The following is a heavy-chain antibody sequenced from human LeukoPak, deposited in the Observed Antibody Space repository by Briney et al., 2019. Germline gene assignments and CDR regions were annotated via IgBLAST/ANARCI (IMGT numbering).Heavy chain of an antibody. CDR1: GFTFSSYS. CDR3: ARRNWNIFDEYYMDV. J-gene: IGHJ6*03. D-gene: IGHD1-1*01. CDR2: ISSSGSTI. V-gene: IGHV3-48*04. Sequence: GGSLRLSCAASGFTFSSYSMNWVRQAPGKGLEWVSSISSSGSTIYYADSVKSRFTISRDNAKNSLYLQMNILRAEDTAVYYCARRNWNIFDEYYMDVWGKGTTVTISS.